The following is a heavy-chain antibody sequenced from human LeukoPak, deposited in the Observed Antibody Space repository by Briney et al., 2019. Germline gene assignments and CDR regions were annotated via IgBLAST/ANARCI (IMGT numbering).Heavy chain of an antibody. CDR2: IKQDGSDK. CDR1: GFTFSTYW. CDR3: AKDAQRGFDYSNSLDY. Sequence: PGGSLRLSCAASGFTFSTYWMSWVRQAPGKGLEWVANIKQDGSDKYYVDSVKGRFTISRDKAKNTVYLHMDSLRAEDTAIYYCAKDAQRGFDYSNSLDYWGQGTMATVSS. V-gene: IGHV3-7*01. D-gene: IGHD4-11*01. J-gene: IGHJ4*02.